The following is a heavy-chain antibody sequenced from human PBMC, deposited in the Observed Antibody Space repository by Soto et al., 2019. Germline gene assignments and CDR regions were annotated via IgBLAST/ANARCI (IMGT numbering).Heavy chain of an antibody. CDR1: GYTFTGYY. CDR3: ARDPRYYFDGDSYYSEHDAFDF. CDR2: INPNNGGT. V-gene: IGHV1-2*02. J-gene: IGHJ3*01. Sequence: QVRLMQSGAELKKPGASLKVSCKASGYTFTGYYMHWMRQAPGQGLEWMGWINPNNGGTNYADNFQGRVTMTRDTSISTVYMELSNLKSDDTAVYYCARDPRYYFDGDSYYSEHDAFDFWGQGTVVTVSS. D-gene: IGHD3-22*01.